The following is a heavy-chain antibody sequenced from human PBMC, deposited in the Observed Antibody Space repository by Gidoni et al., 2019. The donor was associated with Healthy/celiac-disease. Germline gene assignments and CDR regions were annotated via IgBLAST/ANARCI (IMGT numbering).Heavy chain of an antibody. J-gene: IGHJ6*02. CDR1: GGSISSSSYY. D-gene: IGHD2-2*01. Sequence: QLQLQESGPGLVKPSETLSLTCTVSGGSISSSSYYWGWIRQPPGKGLEWIGSIYYSGSTYYNPSLKSRVTISVDTSKNQFSLKLSSVTAADTAVYYCARHGKSEERYCSSTSCPRYGMDVWGQGTTVTVSS. V-gene: IGHV4-39*01. CDR3: ARHGKSEERYCSSTSCPRYGMDV. CDR2: IYYSGST.